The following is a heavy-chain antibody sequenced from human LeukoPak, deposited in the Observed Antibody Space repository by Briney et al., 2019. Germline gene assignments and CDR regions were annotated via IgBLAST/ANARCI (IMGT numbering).Heavy chain of an antibody. J-gene: IGHJ4*02. V-gene: IGHV4-4*07. D-gene: IGHD3-22*01. CDR3: ARLYYYDSSGYYWGTFDY. CDR1: GDSISSYY. Sequence: SETLSLTCSVSGDSISSYYWNWIRQPAGKGLEWIGRIYTSGSTKYNPSLKSRVTMSVDTSKNQFSLKLSSVTAADTAIYYCARLYYYDSSGYYWGTFDYWGQGTLVTVSS. CDR2: IYTSGST.